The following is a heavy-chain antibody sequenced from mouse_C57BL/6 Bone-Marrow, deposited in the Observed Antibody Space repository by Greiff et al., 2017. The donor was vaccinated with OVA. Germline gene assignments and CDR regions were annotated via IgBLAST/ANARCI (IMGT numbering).Heavy chain of an antibody. Sequence: EVKLVESGPGLVKPSQSLSLTCSVTGYSITSGYYWNWIRQFPGNKLEWMGYISYDGSNNYNPSLKNRISITRDTSKNQFFLKLNSVTTEDTATYYCARGGIWYYFDYWGQGTTLTVSS. J-gene: IGHJ2*01. D-gene: IGHD1-1*02. CDR1: GYSITSGYY. CDR2: ISYDGSN. V-gene: IGHV3-6*01. CDR3: ARGGIWYYFDY.